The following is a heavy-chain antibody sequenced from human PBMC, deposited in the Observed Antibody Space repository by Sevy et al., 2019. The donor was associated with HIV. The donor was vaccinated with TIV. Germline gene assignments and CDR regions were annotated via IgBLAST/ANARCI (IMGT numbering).Heavy chain of an antibody. J-gene: IGHJ4*02. CDR2: IFHSGHT. D-gene: IGHD4-17*01. Sequence: SETLSLTCAVSGDSISGGTYSWNWIRQPPGKGLEWIGYIFHSGHTYYNPSLKSRVTISVDTAKNQFSLKVKSVTAADTAVYYCARAGGTLTSPGYFDYWGQGTLVTVSS. CDR1: GDSISGGTYS. V-gene: IGHV4-30-2*01. CDR3: ARAGGTLTSPGYFDY.